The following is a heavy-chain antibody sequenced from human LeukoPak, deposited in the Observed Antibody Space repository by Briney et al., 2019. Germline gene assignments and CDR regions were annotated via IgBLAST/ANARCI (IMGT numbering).Heavy chain of an antibody. CDR3: ARDITMIVVAQYPYGMDV. J-gene: IGHJ6*02. CDR2: VNTISGGT. Sequence: ASVKVSCKASGYSFTAFYIHWVRQAPGQGLEWMGWVNTISGGTNYAQKFQGRVNMTRDTSIRTAYMELSRLRSDDTAFYYCARDITMIVVAQYPYGMDVWGQGTAVTVSS. CDR1: GYSFTAFY. D-gene: IGHD3-22*01. V-gene: IGHV1-2*02.